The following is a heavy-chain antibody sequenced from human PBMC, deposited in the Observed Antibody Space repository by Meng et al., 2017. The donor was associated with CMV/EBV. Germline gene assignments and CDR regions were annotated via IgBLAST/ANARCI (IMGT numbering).Heavy chain of an antibody. V-gene: IGHV4-39*01. CDR2: IYYSGST. D-gene: IGHD2-2*01. CDR3: VRHTRYCSSTSCLNWYFDL. CDR1: GGSISSSSYY. Sequence: SETLSLTCTVSGGSISSSSYYWGWIRQPPGKGLEWIGSIYYSGSTYYNPSLKSRVTISVDTSKNQFSLKLSSVTAADTAVYYCVRHTRYCSSTSCLNWYFDLWGRGTLVTVSS. J-gene: IGHJ2*01.